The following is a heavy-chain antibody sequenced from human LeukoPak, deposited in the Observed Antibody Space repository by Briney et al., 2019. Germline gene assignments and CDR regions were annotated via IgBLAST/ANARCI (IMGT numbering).Heavy chain of an antibody. J-gene: IGHJ6*03. CDR1: GFTFSSYS. V-gene: IGHV3-21*01. Sequence: GGSLRLSCAASGFTFSSYSMNWVRQAPGKGLEWVSSISSSSSYIYYADSVKGRFTISRDNAKNSLYLQMNSLRAEDTAVYYCASSIPSYYYYYMDVWGKGTTVTVSS. D-gene: IGHD2/OR15-2a*01. CDR3: ASSIPSYYYYYMDV. CDR2: ISSSSSYI.